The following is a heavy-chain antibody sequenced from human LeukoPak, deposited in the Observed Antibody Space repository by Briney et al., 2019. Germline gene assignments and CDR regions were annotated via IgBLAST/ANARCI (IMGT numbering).Heavy chain of an antibody. J-gene: IGHJ4*02. Sequence: GGSLRLSCVASRFTFSNYWMSWVRQAPGKGLEWVANINQDGSKKRYVDSMEGRFTISRDNAKESLYLQLNSLRVEDTAVYYCAKWGPYCVGDYCPALDSWGQGNLVTASS. CDR1: RFTFSNYW. V-gene: IGHV3-7*01. CDR3: AKWGPYCVGDYCPALDS. CDR2: INQDGSKK. D-gene: IGHD2-21*02.